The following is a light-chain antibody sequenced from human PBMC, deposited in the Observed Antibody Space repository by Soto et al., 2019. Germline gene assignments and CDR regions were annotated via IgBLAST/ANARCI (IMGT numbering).Light chain of an antibody. V-gene: IGLV1-40*01. CDR1: SSNIGAGYD. Sequence: QSVLTQPPSVSGAPGQRVTISSTGSSSNIGAGYDVHWYQQLPGRSPKLLIYANSNRPSGIPDRFSGSKSGTSASLAITGLQAEDEADYYCQSYDSSPSGSRVFGGGTKLTVL. CDR3: QSYDSSPSGSRV. J-gene: IGLJ2*01. CDR2: ANS.